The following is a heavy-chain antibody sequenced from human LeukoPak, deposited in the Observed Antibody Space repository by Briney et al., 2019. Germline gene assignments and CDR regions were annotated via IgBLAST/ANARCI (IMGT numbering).Heavy chain of an antibody. CDR2: IIPIFGTA. V-gene: IGHV1-69*13. CDR1: GGTFSSYA. D-gene: IGHD3-10*01. J-gene: IGHJ6*03. Sequence: ASVKVSCKASGGTFSSYAISWVRQAPGQGLEWMGGIIPIFGTANYAQKFQGRVTITADESTSTAYMELSSLRSEDTAVYYCARGIYGSGIAYYYYYMDVWGKGTTVTISS. CDR3: ARGIYGSGIAYYYYYMDV.